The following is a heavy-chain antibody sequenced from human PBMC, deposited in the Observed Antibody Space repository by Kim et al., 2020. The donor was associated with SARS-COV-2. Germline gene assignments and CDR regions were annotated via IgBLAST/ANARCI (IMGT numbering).Heavy chain of an antibody. CDR3: ASLLAVADPGIFDY. D-gene: IGHD6-19*01. J-gene: IGHJ4*02. V-gene: IGHV4-59*13. Sequence: SETLSLTCTVSGGSISSYYWSWIRQPPGKGLEWIGYIYYSGSTNYNPSLKSRVTISVDTSKNQFSLKLSSVTAADTAVYYCASLLAVADPGIFDYWGQGTLVTVSS. CDR2: IYYSGST. CDR1: GGSISSYY.